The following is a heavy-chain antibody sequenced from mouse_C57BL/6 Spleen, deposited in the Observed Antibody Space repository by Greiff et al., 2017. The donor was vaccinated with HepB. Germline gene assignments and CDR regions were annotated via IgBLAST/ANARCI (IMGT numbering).Heavy chain of an antibody. CDR3: ARAYGSSYDRFAY. D-gene: IGHD1-1*01. CDR1: GYTFTSYW. V-gene: IGHV1-55*01. Sequence: QVQLQQPGAELVKPGASVKMSCKASGYTFTSYWITWVKPRPGQGLEWIGDIYPGSGSTNYNEKFKSKAPLTVDTSSSTAYMQLSSLTSEDAAVYYCARAYGSSYDRFAYWGQGTLVTVSA. CDR2: IYPGSGST. J-gene: IGHJ3*01.